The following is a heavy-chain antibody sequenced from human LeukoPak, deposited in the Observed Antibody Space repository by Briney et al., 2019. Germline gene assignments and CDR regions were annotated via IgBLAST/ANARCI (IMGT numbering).Heavy chain of an antibody. J-gene: IGHJ4*02. D-gene: IGHD1-26*01. CDR2: ISSSSSYI. CDR1: GFTFSSYS. V-gene: IGHV3-21*01. CDR3: ASIGVGELLLIDY. Sequence: GRSLRLSCAASGFTFSSYSMNWVRQAPGKGLEWVSSISSSSSYIYYADSVKGRFTISRDNAKNSLYLQMNSLRAEDTAVYYCASIGVGELLLIDYWGQGTLVTVSS.